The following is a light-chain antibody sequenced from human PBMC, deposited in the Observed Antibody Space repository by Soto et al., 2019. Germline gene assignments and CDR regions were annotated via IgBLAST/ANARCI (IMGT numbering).Light chain of an antibody. CDR3: HHYGASPNYT. Sequence: EIVLTQSPGTLSLSPGQRATLSCRASQSVSSRSLAWYQQRPGQAPRLLIYGASRRATGIPDRFSGSGSGTDFTLTISRLEPEDCAVYYCHHYGASPNYTFGQGTKLELK. J-gene: IGKJ2*01. CDR1: QSVSSRS. CDR2: GAS. V-gene: IGKV3-20*01.